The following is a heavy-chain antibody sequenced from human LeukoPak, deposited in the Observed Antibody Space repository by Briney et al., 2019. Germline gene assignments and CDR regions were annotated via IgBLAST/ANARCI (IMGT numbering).Heavy chain of an antibody. Sequence: ASVKVSFKASGYTFTISGISWVRQAPGQGLEWMGWISAYNGNTNYAQKLQGRVTMTTDTSTSTAYMELRSLRSADTAVYYCARVKSSGGSLPEDDAFDIWGQGTMVTVSS. CDR2: ISAYNGNT. CDR1: GYTFTISG. D-gene: IGHD2-15*01. CDR3: ARVKSSGGSLPEDDAFDI. V-gene: IGHV1-18*01. J-gene: IGHJ3*02.